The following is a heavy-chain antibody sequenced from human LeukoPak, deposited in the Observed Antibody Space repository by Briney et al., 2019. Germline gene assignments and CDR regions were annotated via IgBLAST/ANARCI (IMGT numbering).Heavy chain of an antibody. Sequence: ASVKVSCKASGYTFTGYYMHWVRQAPGQGLEWMGWINPNSGGTNYARKFQGRVTMTRDTSISTAYMELSRLRSDDTAVYYCARDDGGSYNFDYWGQGTLVTVSS. J-gene: IGHJ4*02. V-gene: IGHV1-2*02. CDR3: ARDDGGSYNFDY. D-gene: IGHD1-26*01. CDR2: INPNSGGT. CDR1: GYTFTGYY.